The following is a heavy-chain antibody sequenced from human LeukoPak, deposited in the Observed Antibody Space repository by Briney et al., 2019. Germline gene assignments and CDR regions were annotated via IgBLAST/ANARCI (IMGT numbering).Heavy chain of an antibody. J-gene: IGHJ6*03. V-gene: IGHV3-23*01. CDR1: GFTFSSYA. CDR3: AKDLSLDYYYYYMDV. CDR2: ISGSGGST. Sequence: GGSLRLSCAASGFTFSSYAMSWVRQAPGKGLEWVSAISGSGGSTYYADSVKGRFTISRDNSKNTLYLQMNSLRAEDTAVYYCAKDLSLDYYYYYMDVWGKGTTVTVSS. D-gene: IGHD6-13*01.